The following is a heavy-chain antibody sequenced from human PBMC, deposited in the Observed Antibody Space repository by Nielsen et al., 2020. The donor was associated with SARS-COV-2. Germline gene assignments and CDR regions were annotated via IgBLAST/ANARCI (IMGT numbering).Heavy chain of an antibody. Sequence: ASVKVSCKASGYTFTSYDINWVRQATGQGLEWMGWINPNSGGTNYAQKFQGRVTMTRDTSISTAYMELSRLRSDDTAVYYCARVELPPSYYYYGMDVWGQGTTVTVSS. CDR3: ARVELPPSYYYYGMDV. D-gene: IGHD1-7*01. V-gene: IGHV1-2*02. J-gene: IGHJ6*02. CDR2: INPNSGGT. CDR1: GYTFTSYD.